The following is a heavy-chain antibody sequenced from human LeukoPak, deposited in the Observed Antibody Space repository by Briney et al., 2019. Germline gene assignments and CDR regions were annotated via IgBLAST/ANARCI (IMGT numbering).Heavy chain of an antibody. Sequence: SETLSLTCTVSGGSISSYYWDWIRQPPGKGLEWIGTIYYSGSTSYNPSLKSRVTISVDTSKNQFSLKLNSVTAADTAVYYCARDWGAQARQLGYCSGGSCYTPDYWGQGTLVTVSS. CDR3: ARDWGAQARQLGYCSGGSCYTPDY. CDR2: IYYSGST. D-gene: IGHD2-15*01. J-gene: IGHJ4*02. V-gene: IGHV4-39*07. CDR1: GGSISSYY.